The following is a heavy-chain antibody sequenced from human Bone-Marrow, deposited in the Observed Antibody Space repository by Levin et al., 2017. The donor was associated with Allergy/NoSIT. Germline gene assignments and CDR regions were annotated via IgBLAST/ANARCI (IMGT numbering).Heavy chain of an antibody. Sequence: GGSLRLSCKDSGSSFTSYWFAWVRQMPGKGLEWMGIIYAGDSDTKYSPSFQGQVTISADRSVNIAYLQWSSLKASDTAMYYCARQQEQVDGFDIWGQGTMVTVSS. D-gene: IGHD1/OR15-1a*01. V-gene: IGHV5-51*01. J-gene: IGHJ3*02. CDR1: GSSFTSYW. CDR2: IYAGDSDT. CDR3: ARQQEQVDGFDI.